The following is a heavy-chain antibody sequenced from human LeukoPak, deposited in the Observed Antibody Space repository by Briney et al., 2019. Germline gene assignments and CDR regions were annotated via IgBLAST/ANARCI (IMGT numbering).Heavy chain of an antibody. J-gene: IGHJ4*02. V-gene: IGHV3-74*01. CDR3: ARARRDYGRSFDY. D-gene: IGHD4-17*01. CDR2: ISSDGSTT. Sequence: PGGSLRLSCAASGFTFSSYWMHWVRQAPGKGLVCVSRISSDGSTTSYADSVKGRFTISRGNAKNRLYLQMNSLRPEDTAVYYCARARRDYGRSFDYWGQGTLVTVSS. CDR1: GFTFSSYW.